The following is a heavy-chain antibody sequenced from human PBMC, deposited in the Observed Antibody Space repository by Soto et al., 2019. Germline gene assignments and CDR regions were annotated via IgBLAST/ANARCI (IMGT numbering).Heavy chain of an antibody. J-gene: IGHJ3*02. CDR2: ISGSGGST. V-gene: IGHV3-23*01. D-gene: IGHD3-22*01. CDR3: ALSRITMIVVVITTAFDI. CDR1: GFTFSSYA. Sequence: GGSLRLSCAASGFTFSSYAMSWVRQAPGKGLEWVSAISGSGGSTYYADSVKGRFTISRDNSKNTLYLQMNSLRAEDTAVYYCALSRITMIVVVITTAFDIWGQGTMVTVSS.